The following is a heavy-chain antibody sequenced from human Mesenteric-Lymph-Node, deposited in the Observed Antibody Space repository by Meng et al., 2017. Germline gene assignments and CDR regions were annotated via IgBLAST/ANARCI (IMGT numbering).Heavy chain of an antibody. J-gene: IGHJ4*02. CDR2: VYHRGDT. CDR1: GDSISSDIW. Sequence: QGHLQERGPGLVKPSGTLSFTCIVSGDSISSDIWWSWVRQPPGKGLEWIGEVYHRGDTNYNPSLKSRVDISVDKSKNQFYLSLFSVTAADTAVYYCGRDQGRELINHWGQGTLVTVSS. V-gene: IGHV4-4*02. CDR3: GRDQGRELINH. D-gene: IGHD1-7*01.